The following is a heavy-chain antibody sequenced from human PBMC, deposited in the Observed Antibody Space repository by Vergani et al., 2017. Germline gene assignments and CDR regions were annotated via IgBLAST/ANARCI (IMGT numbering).Heavy chain of an antibody. D-gene: IGHD2-2*02. CDR1: GYTFIGYY. J-gene: IGHJ6*03. V-gene: IGHV1-2*02. Sequence: QVQLVQSGAEVKKPGFSTRVSCKASGYTFIGYYIHWVRQAPGQGLEWIGWINPNTGGSNLAQNFQGRVTLTRDTSTRTFYLELSRLKSDDTAVYYCARGGCNGPRCYTQYNYYYFIDVWATGTTVTVSS. CDR2: INPNTGGS. CDR3: ARGGCNGPRCYTQYNYYYFIDV.